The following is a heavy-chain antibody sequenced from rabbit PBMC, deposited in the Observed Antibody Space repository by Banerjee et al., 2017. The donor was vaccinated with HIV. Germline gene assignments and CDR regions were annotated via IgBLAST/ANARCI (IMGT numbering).Heavy chain of an antibody. CDR1: GFDLSSYY. D-gene: IGHD4-1*01. J-gene: IGHJ4*01. V-gene: IGHV1S40*01. Sequence: QSSEESGGDLVKPGGTLTLTCKASGFDLSSYYMCWVRQAPGKGLEWIACINTSSGNTVYATWAKGRFTISRTSSTTVSLQMTSLTAADTATYFCARDLAGVTGWNFGLWGPGTLVTVS. CDR3: ARDLAGVTGWNFGL. CDR2: INTSSGNT.